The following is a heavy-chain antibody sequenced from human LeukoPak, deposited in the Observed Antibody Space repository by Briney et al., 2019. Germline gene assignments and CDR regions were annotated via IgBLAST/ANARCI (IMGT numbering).Heavy chain of an antibody. CDR1: GFTVSSNY. CDR3: ARGNPTYFDY. Sequence: GGSLRLSCAASGFTVSSNYMSWVRQAPGQGLEWVSVICSGGSTYYADSVKGRFTISRDNSKNTLYLQMNSLRAEDTAVYYCARGNPTYFDYWGQGTLVTVSS. J-gene: IGHJ4*02. CDR2: ICSGGST. V-gene: IGHV3-66*01. D-gene: IGHD1-14*01.